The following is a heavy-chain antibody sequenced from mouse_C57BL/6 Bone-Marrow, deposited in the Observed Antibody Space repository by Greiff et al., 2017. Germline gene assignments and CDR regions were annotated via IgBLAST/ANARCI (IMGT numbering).Heavy chain of an antibody. CDR2: IDPSDSYT. J-gene: IGHJ1*03. CDR1: GYTFTSYW. D-gene: IGHD1-1*01. CDR3: ARTVWNYGSSDWYFDV. V-gene: IGHV1-69*01. Sequence: QVQLQQPGAELVMPGASVKLSCKASGYTFTSYWMHWVKQRPGQGLEWIGEIDPSDSYTNYNQKFKGNSTLTVDKSSSTAYMQLSSLTSEDSAVYYCARTVWNYGSSDWYFDVWGTGTTVTVSS.